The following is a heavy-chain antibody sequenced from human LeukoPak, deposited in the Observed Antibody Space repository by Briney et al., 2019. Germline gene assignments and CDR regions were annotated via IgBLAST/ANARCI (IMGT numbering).Heavy chain of an antibody. D-gene: IGHD2-15*01. CDR2: IYTSGST. CDR3: ARGVVAIHLPCWFDP. CDR1: GGSISSYY. Sequence: SETLSLTCTVSGGSISSYYLSWIRQPAGKGLEWIGRIYTSGSTNYNPSLKSRVTISVDTSKNQFSLKLGSVTAADTAVYYCARGVVAIHLPCWFDPWGQGTLVTVSS. V-gene: IGHV4-4*07. J-gene: IGHJ5*02.